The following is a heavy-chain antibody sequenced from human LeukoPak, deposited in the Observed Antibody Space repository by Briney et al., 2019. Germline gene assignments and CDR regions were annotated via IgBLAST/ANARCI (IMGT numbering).Heavy chain of an antibody. CDR3: ARVYRPRAWFDP. D-gene: IGHD3-16*02. Sequence: GASGKVSCKASGYTLTSFAMHWVRQAPGHRLEWMGRLNAANGNSQYSQKFQDRVTITSDASANTAYMELSSLRSEDTAAYYCARVYRPRAWFDPWGQGTLVTVSS. V-gene: IGHV1-3*01. J-gene: IGHJ5*02. CDR2: LNAANGNS. CDR1: GYTLTSFA.